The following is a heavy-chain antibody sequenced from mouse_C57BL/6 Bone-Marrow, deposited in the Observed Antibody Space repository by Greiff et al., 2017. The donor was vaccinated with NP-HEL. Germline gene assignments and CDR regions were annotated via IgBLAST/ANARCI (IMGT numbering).Heavy chain of an antibody. CDR2: ISDGGSYT. Sequence: EVKLMESGGGLVKPGGSLKLSCAASGFTFSSYAMSWVRQTPEKRLEWVATISDGGSYTYYPDKVKGRFTISRDNAKNNLYLQMSHLKSEDTAMYYCASFYYDYDDWFAYWGQGTLVTVSA. V-gene: IGHV5-4*03. CDR3: ASFYYDYDDWFAY. D-gene: IGHD2-4*01. J-gene: IGHJ3*01. CDR1: GFTFSSYA.